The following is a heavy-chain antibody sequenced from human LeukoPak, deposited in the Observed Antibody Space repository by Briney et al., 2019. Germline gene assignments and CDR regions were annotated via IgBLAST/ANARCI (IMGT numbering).Heavy chain of an antibody. D-gene: IGHD6-13*01. CDR3: AKEGAAAGPDFDL. CDR1: GASIENHY. J-gene: IGHJ4*02. CDR2: FEPSGTT. V-gene: IGHV4-4*07. Sequence: SDTLSLTCTVSGASIENHYWSWIRQPAGKGLEWIGRFEPSGTTKYNPSLKSRITMSVDTSKNQFSLELNSVTAADTAVYYCAKEGAAAGPDFDLWGQGTLVIVSS.